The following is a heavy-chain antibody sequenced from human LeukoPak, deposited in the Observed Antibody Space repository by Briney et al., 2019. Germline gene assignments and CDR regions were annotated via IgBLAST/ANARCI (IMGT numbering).Heavy chain of an antibody. V-gene: IGHV4-30-2*01. D-gene: IGHD2-15*01. J-gene: IGHJ4*02. CDR3: ARGYCSGGSCYPGFDY. CDR1: GDSISSGGCS. Sequence: PSQTLSLTCAVSGDSISSGGCSWSWIRQPPGKGLEWIGYIYHSGGTYYNPSLKSRVTISVDRSKNQFSLKLSSVTAADTAVYYCARGYCSGGSCYPGFDYWGQGTLVTVSS. CDR2: IYHSGGT.